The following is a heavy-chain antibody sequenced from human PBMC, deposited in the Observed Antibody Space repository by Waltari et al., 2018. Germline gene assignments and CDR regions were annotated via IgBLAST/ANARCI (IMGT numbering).Heavy chain of an antibody. CDR3: ARGARRTSQTTGWWYFDP. CDR1: EFTFSLYW. V-gene: IGHV3-74*01. CDR2: SNSDGSSI. D-gene: IGHD4-17*01. Sequence: EVQLVESGGGLVQPGGSLRLSCEASEFTFSLYWMHWVRQVPGKGLEGGSRSNSDGSSISYADSVKGRFTISKDNARNTVYLQMNSLRAEDTAIYYCARGARRTSQTTGWWYFDPWGRGTLLTVSS. J-gene: IGHJ2*01.